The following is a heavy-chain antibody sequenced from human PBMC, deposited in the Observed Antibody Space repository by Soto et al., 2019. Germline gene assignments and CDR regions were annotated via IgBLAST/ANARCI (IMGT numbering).Heavy chain of an antibody. CDR1: GFTFSSYA. V-gene: IGHV3-30-3*01. CDR2: ISYDGSNK. CDR3: ARDIHDYDRHSYYGMDV. D-gene: IGHD4-17*01. Sequence: QVQLVESGGGVVQPGRSLRLSCAASGFTFSSYAMHWVRQAPGKGLEWVAVISYDGSNKYYADSVKGRFTISRDNSKNTLYLQMNSLRAEDTAVYYCARDIHDYDRHSYYGMDVWGQGTTVTVSS. J-gene: IGHJ6*02.